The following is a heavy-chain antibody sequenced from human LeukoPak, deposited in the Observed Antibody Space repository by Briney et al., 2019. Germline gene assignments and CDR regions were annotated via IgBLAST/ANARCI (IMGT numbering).Heavy chain of an antibody. D-gene: IGHD3-22*01. CDR3: VRTTPVWEDYYDSSPLDY. J-gene: IGHJ4*02. Sequence: GESLKISCNSSGYIYTSYWIGWVRQMPGKGLEWMGIIYPGDSDTRYSPSFQGQVTISADKSISTAYLQWSSLKASDTAMYYCVRTTPVWEDYYDSSPLDYWGQGTLVTVSS. CDR2: IYPGDSDT. CDR1: GYIYTSYW. V-gene: IGHV5-51*01.